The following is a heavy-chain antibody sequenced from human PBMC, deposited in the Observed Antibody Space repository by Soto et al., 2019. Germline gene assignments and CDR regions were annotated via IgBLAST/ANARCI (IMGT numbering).Heavy chain of an antibody. J-gene: IGHJ5*02. CDR1: GYSFTSYW. Sequence: GESLKISCKGSGYSFTSYWISWVRQMPGKGLEWMGRIDPSDSYTNYSPSFQGHVNISADKSISTAYLQWSSLKDSDTAMYYCARWWRLQDRTYYYDSSGYVSWGQGTLVTVSS. V-gene: IGHV5-10-1*01. CDR3: ARWWRLQDRTYYYDSSGYVS. D-gene: IGHD3-22*01. CDR2: IDPSDSYT.